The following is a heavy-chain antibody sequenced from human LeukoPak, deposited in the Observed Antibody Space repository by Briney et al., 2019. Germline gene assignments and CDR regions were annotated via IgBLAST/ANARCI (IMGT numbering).Heavy chain of an antibody. J-gene: IGHJ4*02. CDR1: GFIFTNYV. Sequence: GGSLRLSCDASGFIFTNYVTTWAPQSPGKGLECVSAISGNGATTCSADSVKGRFTISRDNSKNALFLQMQSLRAEDTALYYCAKGRSAGVPAHYFDYWGQGILVTVSS. D-gene: IGHD2-2*01. CDR2: ISGNGATT. CDR3: AKGRSAGVPAHYFDY. V-gene: IGHV3-23*01.